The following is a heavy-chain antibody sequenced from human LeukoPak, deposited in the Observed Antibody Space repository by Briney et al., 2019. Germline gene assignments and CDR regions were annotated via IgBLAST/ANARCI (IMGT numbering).Heavy chain of an antibody. CDR3: ASRQGLGWHYVN. J-gene: IGHJ4*02. CDR2: ISGSGRST. CDR1: GFIFNDYA. D-gene: IGHD3-10*02. Sequence: SGGSLRLSCTASGFIFNDYAMNWVRQAPGKGLEWVSSISGSGRSTYYADSVKGRFTISRDNSKNTLYLQMNSLRVEDTAIYYCASRQGLGWHYVNWGQGTLVTVSS. V-gene: IGHV3-23*01.